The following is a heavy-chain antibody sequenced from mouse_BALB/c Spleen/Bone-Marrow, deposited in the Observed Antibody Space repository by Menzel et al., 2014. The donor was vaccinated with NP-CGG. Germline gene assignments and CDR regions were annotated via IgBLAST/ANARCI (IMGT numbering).Heavy chain of an antibody. J-gene: IGHJ2*01. D-gene: IGHD1-1*01. CDR3: ARDRGGLLHDY. CDR2: IKNKANGYTT. CDR1: GFTFTDYY. Sequence: EVKLQESGGGLVQPGGSLRLSCATSGFTFTDYYMSWVRQPPGKALEWLGFIKNKANGYTTEYSASVKGRFTISRDNSQSILYLQMNTLRAEDSATYYCARDRGGLLHDYWGQGTTLTVPS. V-gene: IGHV7-3*02.